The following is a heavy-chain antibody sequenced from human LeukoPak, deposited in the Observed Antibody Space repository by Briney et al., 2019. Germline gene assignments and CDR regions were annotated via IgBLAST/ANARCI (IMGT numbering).Heavy chain of an antibody. D-gene: IGHD2-21*02. J-gene: IGHJ5*02. Sequence: NPSETLSLTCAVYGGSFSGYYWSWIRQLTGKGLEWIGEINHSGSTYYNPSLKSRVTISVDTSKNQFSLKLSSVTAADTAVYYCARDPAYCGGDCWGSWFDPWGQGTLVTVSS. CDR1: GGSFSGYY. CDR2: INHSGST. V-gene: IGHV4-34*01. CDR3: ARDPAYCGGDCWGSWFDP.